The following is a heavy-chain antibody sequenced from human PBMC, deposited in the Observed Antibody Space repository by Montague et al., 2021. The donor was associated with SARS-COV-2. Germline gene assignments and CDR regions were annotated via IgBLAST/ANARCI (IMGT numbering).Heavy chain of an antibody. V-gene: IGHV6-1*01. Sequence: NDYAVSVQSRIPINPDTSKNQISLQLNSVTPEDTAVYYCARTSSSSDYWGQGTLVTVSS. J-gene: IGHJ4*02. D-gene: IGHD3-10*01. CDR2: N. CDR3: ARTSSSSDY.